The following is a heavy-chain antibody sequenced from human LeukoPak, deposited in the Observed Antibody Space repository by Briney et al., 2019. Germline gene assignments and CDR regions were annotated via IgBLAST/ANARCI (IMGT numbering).Heavy chain of an antibody. D-gene: IGHD3-22*01. CDR2: IYHSGST. J-gene: IGHJ4*02. CDR3: ARDPGSNYYDSSGRFDY. CDR1: GYSISSGYY. V-gene: IGHV4-38-2*02. Sequence: SETLSLTCTVSGYSISSGYYWGWIRQPPGKGLEWIGSIYHSGSTYYNPSLKSRVTISVDTSKNQFSLKLSSVTAADTAVYYCARDPGSNYYDSSGRFDYWGQGTLVTVSS.